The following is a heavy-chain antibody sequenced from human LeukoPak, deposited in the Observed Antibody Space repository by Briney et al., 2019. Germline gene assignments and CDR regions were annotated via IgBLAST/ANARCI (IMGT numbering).Heavy chain of an antibody. CDR2: INPNSGGT. CDR1: GYTFTGYD. D-gene: IGHD6-19*01. CDR3: ASSLLYSSGWFDY. V-gene: IGHV1-2*02. J-gene: IGHJ4*02. Sequence: ASVKLSCKASGYTFTGYDMRWVRQAPGQGLEWMGWINPNSGGTNYAQKFQGRVTMTRDTSISTAYMELSRLRSDDTAVYYCASSLLYSSGWFDYWGQGTLVTVSS.